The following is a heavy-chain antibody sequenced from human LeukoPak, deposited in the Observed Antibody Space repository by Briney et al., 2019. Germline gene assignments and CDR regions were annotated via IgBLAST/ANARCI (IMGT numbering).Heavy chain of an antibody. CDR3: ARVGPHDAFDI. CDR2: ISSSSSYI. CDR1: GFTFSSYR. Sequence: GGSLRLSCAASGFTFSSYRMNWVRQAPGKGLEWVSSISSSSSYIYYADSVKGRFTISRDNAKNSLYLQMNSLRAEDTAVYYCARVGPHDAFDIWGQGTMVTVSS. J-gene: IGHJ3*02. V-gene: IGHV3-21*01.